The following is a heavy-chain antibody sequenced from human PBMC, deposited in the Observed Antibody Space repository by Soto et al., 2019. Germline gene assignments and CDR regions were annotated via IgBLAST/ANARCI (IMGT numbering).Heavy chain of an antibody. V-gene: IGHV3-13*01. J-gene: IGHJ6*02. Sequence: GGSLRLSCAASGFTFSSYDMHWVRQATGKGLEWVSAIGTAGDTYYPGSVKGRFTISRENAKNSLYLQMNSLRAEDTAVYYCAREGERGYSYGSYYYYYGMDVWGQGTTVTVSS. CDR3: AREGERGYSYGSYYYYYGMDV. CDR2: IGTAGDT. CDR1: GFTFSSYD. D-gene: IGHD5-18*01.